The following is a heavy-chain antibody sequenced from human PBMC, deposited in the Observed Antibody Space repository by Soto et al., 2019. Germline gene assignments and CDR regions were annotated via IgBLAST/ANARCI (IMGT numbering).Heavy chain of an antibody. D-gene: IGHD3-22*01. CDR2: IYYSGST. Sequence: SETLSLTCTVSGGSISSGDYYWSWIRQPPGKGLEWIGYIYYSGSTYYNPSLKSRVTISVDTSKNQFSLKLSSVTAADTAVYYCARGTYYYDSSGYGFGPNFDYWGQGTLVTVSS. CDR3: ARGTYYYDSSGYGFGPNFDY. CDR1: GGSISSGDYY. V-gene: IGHV4-30-4*01. J-gene: IGHJ4*02.